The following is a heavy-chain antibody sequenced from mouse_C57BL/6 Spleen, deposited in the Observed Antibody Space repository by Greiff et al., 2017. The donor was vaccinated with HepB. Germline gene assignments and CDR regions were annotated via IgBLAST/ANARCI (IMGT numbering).Heavy chain of an antibody. D-gene: IGHD2-1*01. J-gene: IGHJ4*01. Sequence: EVKLVESGGDLVKPGGSLKLSCAASGFTFSSYGMSWVRQTPDKRLEWVATISSGGSYTYYPDSVKGRFTISRDNAKNTLYLQMSSLKSEDTAMYYCARHGEYGNYVDAMDYWGQGTSVTVSS. V-gene: IGHV5-6*01. CDR2: ISSGGSYT. CDR3: ARHGEYGNYVDAMDY. CDR1: GFTFSSYG.